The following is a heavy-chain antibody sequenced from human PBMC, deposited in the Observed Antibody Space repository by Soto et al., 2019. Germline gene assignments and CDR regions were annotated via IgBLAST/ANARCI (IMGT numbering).Heavy chain of an antibody. CDR1: GFTFSTYS. D-gene: IGHD2-2*01. CDR2: ISSSSGYI. J-gene: IGHJ4*02. CDR3: AGPSQGYCSSTSCYAPDF. V-gene: IGHV3-21*01. Sequence: EVQLVESGGGLVKPGGSLRLSCAASGFTFSTYSMNWVRQAPGKGLEWVSSISSSSGYIYYADSVKGRFTISRDNAKNSRYLKMNSLRAEDTAGYYVAGPSQGYCSSTSCYAPDFWGQGTPVTVSS.